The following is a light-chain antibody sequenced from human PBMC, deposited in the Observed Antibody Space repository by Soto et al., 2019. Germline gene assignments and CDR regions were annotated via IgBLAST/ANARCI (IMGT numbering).Light chain of an antibody. Sequence: EVVMRQYPGTLSVSPGQAATLSCRASQGIGDTLAWYQHKPGQTPRLLIYDTSTRATGVPARFSGSGSGTDFTLTINSLQSQDFAVYYCQMYNNWVDTFGGGTKVDIK. CDR2: DTS. J-gene: IGKJ4*01. CDR1: QGIGDT. CDR3: QMYNNWVDT. V-gene: IGKV3-15*01.